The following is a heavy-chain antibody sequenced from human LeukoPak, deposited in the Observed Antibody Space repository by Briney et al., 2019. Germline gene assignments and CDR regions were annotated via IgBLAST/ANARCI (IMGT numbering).Heavy chain of an antibody. CDR2: INHSGST. D-gene: IGHD6-19*01. J-gene: IGHJ4*02. CDR3: TRSGSSAWYLDFDN. V-gene: IGHV4-34*01. Sequence: SETLSLTCAVYGGSFSGYYWSWIRQPPGKGLEWIGEINHSGSTNYNPSLKSRVTISVDTAKNQFSLKLNSVTAADTSVYYCTRSGSSAWYLDFDNWGQGTLVTVSS. CDR1: GGSFSGYY.